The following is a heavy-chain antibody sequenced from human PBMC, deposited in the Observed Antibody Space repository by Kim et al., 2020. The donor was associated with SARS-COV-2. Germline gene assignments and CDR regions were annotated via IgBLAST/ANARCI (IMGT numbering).Heavy chain of an antibody. CDR1: GFTFSSYS. CDR3: ARDPTYDFWSGYSRSFDY. D-gene: IGHD3-3*01. V-gene: IGHV3-48*02. J-gene: IGHJ4*02. Sequence: GGSLRLSCAASGFTFSSYSMNWVRQAPGKGLEWVSYISSSSSTIYYADSVKGRFTISRDNAKNSLYLQMNSLGDEDTAVYYCARDPTYDFWSGYSRSFDYWGQGTLVTVSS. CDR2: ISSSSSTI.